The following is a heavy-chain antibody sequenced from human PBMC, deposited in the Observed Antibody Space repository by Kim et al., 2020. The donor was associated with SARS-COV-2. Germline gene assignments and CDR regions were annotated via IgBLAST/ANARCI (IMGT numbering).Heavy chain of an antibody. Sequence: GGSLRLSCAASGFTFDDYAMHWVRQAPGKGLEWVSLISGDGGSTYYADSVKGRFTISRDNSKNSLYLQMNSLRTEDTALYYCAKGLWFGELDDAFDIWGQGTMVTVSS. CDR2: ISGDGGST. D-gene: IGHD3-10*01. J-gene: IGHJ3*02. V-gene: IGHV3-43*02. CDR3: AKGLWFGELDDAFDI. CDR1: GFTFDDYA.